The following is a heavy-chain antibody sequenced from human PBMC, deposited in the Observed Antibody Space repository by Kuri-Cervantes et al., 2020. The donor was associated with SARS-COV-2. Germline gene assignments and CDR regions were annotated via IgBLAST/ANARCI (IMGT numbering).Heavy chain of an antibody. CDR3: ARSYSSTYYDAYFYYYYMDV. V-gene: IGHV1-2*02. CDR2: ISPNSGGT. Sequence: ASVKVSCKASGGTFSSYAISWVRQAPGQGLEWMGWISPNSGGTNYAQKFQGRVTMTRDTSVSTAYMELSSLRSDDTTVYYCARSYSSTYYDAYFYYYYMDVWGKGTTVTVSS. CDR1: GGTFSSYA. D-gene: IGHD6-13*01. J-gene: IGHJ6*03.